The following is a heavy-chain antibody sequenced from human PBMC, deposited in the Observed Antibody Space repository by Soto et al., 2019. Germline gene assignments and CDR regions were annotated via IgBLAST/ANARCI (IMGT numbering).Heavy chain of an antibody. CDR2: ISYDEIDK. D-gene: IGHD2-2*01. CDR3: AKDRVIQLLPIWPDP. V-gene: IGHV3-30*04. J-gene: IGHJ5*02. CDR1: GFTFSNYT. Sequence: SLRLSFAASGFTFSNYTMHCVRQAPGKGLEWVALISYDEIDKYLADAVKGRLTISRDNSKNTLYLQVDGLRVDDTAVYYCAKDRVIQLLPIWPDPWGQGTLVTVS.